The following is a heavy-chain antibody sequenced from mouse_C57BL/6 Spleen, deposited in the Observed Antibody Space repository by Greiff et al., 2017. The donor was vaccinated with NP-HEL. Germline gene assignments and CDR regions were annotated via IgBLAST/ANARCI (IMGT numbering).Heavy chain of an antibody. Sequence: VQLQESGPELVKPGASVKISCKASGYAFSSSWMNWVKQRPGKGLEWIGRIYPGDGDTNYNGKFKGKATLTADKSASTAYMQLRSLTSEDSAVYFCATTVVATPYYCDYWGQGTTLTVSS. J-gene: IGHJ2*01. CDR1: GYAFSSSW. D-gene: IGHD1-1*01. CDR3: ATTVVATPYYCDY. V-gene: IGHV1-82*01. CDR2: IYPGDGDT.